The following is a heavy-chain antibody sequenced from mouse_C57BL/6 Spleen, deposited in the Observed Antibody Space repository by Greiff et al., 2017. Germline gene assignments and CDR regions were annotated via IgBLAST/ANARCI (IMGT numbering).Heavy chain of an antibody. CDR1: GYTFTDYN. CDR3: ARVTNWDGGFAY. J-gene: IGHJ3*01. CDR2: INPNNGGT. Sequence: DVQLQESGPELVKPGASVKIPCKASGYTFTDYNMDWVKQSHGKSLEWIGDINPNNGGTIYNQKFKGKATLTVDKSSSTAYMERRSLTSEDTAVYYCARVTNWDGGFAYWGQGTLVTVSA. V-gene: IGHV1-18*01. D-gene: IGHD4-1*01.